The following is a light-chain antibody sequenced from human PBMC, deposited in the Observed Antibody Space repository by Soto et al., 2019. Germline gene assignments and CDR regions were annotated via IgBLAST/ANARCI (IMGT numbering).Light chain of an antibody. CDR2: TAS. CDR1: QGINNY. V-gene: IGKV1-17*03. CDR3: LQHKSYPIT. J-gene: IGKJ5*01. Sequence: DIQMTQSPSAMSASVGDRVTITCRASQGINNYLAWFQQKPGKAPKRLIYTASSLQSGVPSRFSGSGSGTEFTLTISSLQPEDSATYYCLQHKSYPITFGQGTRLEIK.